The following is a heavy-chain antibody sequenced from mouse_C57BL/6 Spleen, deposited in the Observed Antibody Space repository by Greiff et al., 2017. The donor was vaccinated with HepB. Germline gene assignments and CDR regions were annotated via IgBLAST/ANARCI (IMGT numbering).Heavy chain of an antibody. D-gene: IGHD1-1*01. CDR1: GFTFSDYG. CDR3: ARTYYYGSSYRAMDY. Sequence: VMLVESGGGLVKPGGSLKLSCAASGFTFSDYGMHWVRQAPEKGLEWVAYISSGSSTIYYADTVKGRFTISRDNAKNTLFLQMTSLRSEDTAMYYCARTYYYGSSYRAMDYWGQGTSVTVSS. V-gene: IGHV5-17*01. J-gene: IGHJ4*01. CDR2: ISSGSSTI.